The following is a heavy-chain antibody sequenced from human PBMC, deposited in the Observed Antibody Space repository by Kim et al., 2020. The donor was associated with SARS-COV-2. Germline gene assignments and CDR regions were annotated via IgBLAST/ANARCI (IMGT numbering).Heavy chain of an antibody. V-gene: IGHV3-30*04. J-gene: IGHJ6*02. CDR2: ISYDGSNK. Sequence: GGSLRLSCAASGFTFSSYAMHWVRQAPGKGLEWVAVISYDGSNKYYADSVKGRFTISRDNSKNTLYLQMNSLRAEDTAVYYCARDPILWVVVAATRYGMDVWGQGTTVTVSS. D-gene: IGHD2-15*01. CDR3: ARDPILWVVVAATRYGMDV. CDR1: GFTFSSYA.